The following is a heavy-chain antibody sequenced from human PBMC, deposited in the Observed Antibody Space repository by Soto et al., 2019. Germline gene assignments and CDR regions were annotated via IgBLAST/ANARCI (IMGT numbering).Heavy chain of an antibody. CDR2: IYYSGST. J-gene: IGHJ5*02. CDR3: AREAGYSSGQTHDP. CDR1: GGSVSSGSYY. D-gene: IGHD6-19*01. V-gene: IGHV4-61*01. Sequence: PSETLSLTCTFSGGSVSSGSYYLSWIRQPPGKGLEWIGYIYYSGSTNYNPSLKSRVTISVDTSKNQFSLKLSSVTAADTAVYYCAREAGYSSGQTHDPWGQGTLVTVSS.